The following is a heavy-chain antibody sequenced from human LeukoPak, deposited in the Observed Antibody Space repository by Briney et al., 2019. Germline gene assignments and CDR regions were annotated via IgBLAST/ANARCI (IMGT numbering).Heavy chain of an antibody. V-gene: IGHV3-7*01. CDR3: RSGGAAPGSFDN. CDR1: GFTFSGCW. CDR2: IKYDGNEE. Sequence: GGSLRLSCAASGFTFSGCWMSWVRQAPGKGLEWVANIKYDGNEEYYVDSVKGRLTISRDNAKNSLYLQLNSLRVEDTAVYYCRSGGAAPGSFDNWGQGTLVTVSP. D-gene: IGHD4-23*01. J-gene: IGHJ4*02.